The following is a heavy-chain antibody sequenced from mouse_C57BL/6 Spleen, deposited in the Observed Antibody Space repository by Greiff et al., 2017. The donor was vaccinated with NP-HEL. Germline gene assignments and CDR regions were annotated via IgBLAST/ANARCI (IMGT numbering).Heavy chain of an antibody. CDR3: TRGLGYYFDY. CDR1: GFTFSSYA. J-gene: IGHJ2*01. Sequence: EVKLVESGEGLVKPGGSLKLSCAASGFTFSSYALSWVRQTPEKRLEWVAYISSGGDYIYYADTVKGRFTISRDNARNTLYLQMSSLKSEDTAMYYCTRGLGYYFDYWGQGTTLTVSS. D-gene: IGHD4-1*01. V-gene: IGHV5-9-1*02. CDR2: ISSGGDYI.